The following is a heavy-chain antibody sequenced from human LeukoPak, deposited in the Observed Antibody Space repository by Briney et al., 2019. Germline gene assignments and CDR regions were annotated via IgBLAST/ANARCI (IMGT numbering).Heavy chain of an antibody. J-gene: IGHJ6*03. Sequence: SETLSLTCAVYGGSFSGYYWSWIRQPPGKGLEWIGEINHSGSTNYNPSLKSRVTISVDTSKNQFSLKLSSVTAADTAVYYCARVGPWFGHRRIHYYYYMDVWGKGTTVTISS. D-gene: IGHD3-10*01. CDR3: ARVGPWFGHRRIHYYYYMDV. CDR1: GGSFSGYY. V-gene: IGHV4-34*01. CDR2: INHSGST.